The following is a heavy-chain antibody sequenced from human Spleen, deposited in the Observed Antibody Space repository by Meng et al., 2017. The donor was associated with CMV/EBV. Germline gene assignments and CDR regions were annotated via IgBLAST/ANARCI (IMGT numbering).Heavy chain of an antibody. CDR2: INHSGST. Sequence: GSLRLSCAVYGGSFSGYYWSWIRQPPGKGLEWIGEINHSGSTNYNPSLKSRVTISQDTSQNQVSLRLSSLTAADTAVYYCARSLGYCSGTAWCYFDYWGQGLLVTVSS. J-gene: IGHJ4*02. CDR3: ARSLGYCSGTAWCYFDY. V-gene: IGHV4-34*01. D-gene: IGHD2-15*01. CDR1: GGSFSGYY.